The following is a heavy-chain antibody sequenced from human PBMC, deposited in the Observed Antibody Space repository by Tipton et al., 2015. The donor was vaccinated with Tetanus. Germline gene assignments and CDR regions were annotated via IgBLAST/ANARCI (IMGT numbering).Heavy chain of an antibody. V-gene: IGHV3-43*01. CDR3: GREINGCES. J-gene: IGHJ5*02. CDR2: ITWDGGST. Sequence: SLRLSCAASGFTFGNHTMHWVRQAPGKGLEWVAVITWDGGSTFYADSVQGRFTISRDNSKNSLFLQMSSLRAEDTALYYCGREINGCESWGQGPPVPVSS. CDR1: GFTFGNHT. D-gene: IGHD5-12*01.